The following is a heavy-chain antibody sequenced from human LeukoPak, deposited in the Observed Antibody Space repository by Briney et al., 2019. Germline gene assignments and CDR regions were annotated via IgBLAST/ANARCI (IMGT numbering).Heavy chain of an antibody. CDR3: AKGGPVRRPYYYYYYMDV. V-gene: IGHV4-34*01. J-gene: IGHJ6*03. CDR2: INHSGST. D-gene: IGHD3-16*01. Sequence: SETLSLTCAVYGGSYSGYYWSWIRQPPGKGLEWIGEINHSGSTNYNPSLKSRVTISVDTSKNQFSLKLSSVTAADTAVYYCAKGGPVRRPYYYYYYMDVWGKGTTVTVSS. CDR1: GGSYSGYY.